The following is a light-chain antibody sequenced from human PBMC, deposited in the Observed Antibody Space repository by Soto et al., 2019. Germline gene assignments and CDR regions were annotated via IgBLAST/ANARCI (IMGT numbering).Light chain of an antibody. J-gene: IGKJ4*01. CDR2: KAS. CDR1: QTISRW. CDR3: QQYAFFPLT. Sequence: DIQMTQSPSTLSASVGDRVAITCRANQTISRWLAWYQQKPGKAPNLLIQKASTLESGVPSRFSGSGSGTEFTLNITGLQPDDFATYYCQQYAFFPLTFGGGTNVEI. V-gene: IGKV1-5*03.